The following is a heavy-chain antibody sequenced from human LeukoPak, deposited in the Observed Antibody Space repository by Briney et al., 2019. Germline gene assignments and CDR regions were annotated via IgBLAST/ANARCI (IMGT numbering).Heavy chain of an antibody. CDR2: MKPDASEK. CDR1: KFSFNNYW. D-gene: IGHD6-25*01. V-gene: IGHV3-7*01. Sequence: PGGSLRLSCVGSKFSFNNYWMNWVRQAPGKGLEWVANMKPDASEKSYVDSVKGRFTISRDNAENSLYLQMSSLRAEDTATYYCTTVSGTSGGASHFWGQGTLVTVSS. CDR3: TTVSGTSGGASHF. J-gene: IGHJ4*02.